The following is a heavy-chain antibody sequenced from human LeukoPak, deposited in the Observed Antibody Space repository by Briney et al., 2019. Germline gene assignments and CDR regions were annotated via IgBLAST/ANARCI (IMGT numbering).Heavy chain of an antibody. Sequence: GGSLRLSCAASGFTFSNSALSRVRQAPGKGLEWVSDISGSGGSTYYADSVKGRFTISRDNSKNTLYLQMNSLRAEDTAVYYCAKRIQSAMATGYWGQGTLVTVSS. CDR2: ISGSGGST. V-gene: IGHV3-23*01. J-gene: IGHJ4*02. D-gene: IGHD5-18*01. CDR3: AKRIQSAMATGY. CDR1: GFTFSNSA.